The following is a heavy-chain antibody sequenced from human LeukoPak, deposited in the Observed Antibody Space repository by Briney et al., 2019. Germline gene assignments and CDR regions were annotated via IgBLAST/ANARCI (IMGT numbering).Heavy chain of an antibody. CDR2: IYTSGST. Sequence: SETLSLTCTVSGGSISSGSYYWSWIRQPAGKGLEWIGRIYTSGSTNYNPSLKSRVTISVDTSKNQFSLKLSSVTAADTAVYYCARVRATPSPAYSDYRGQGTLVTVSS. J-gene: IGHJ4*02. D-gene: IGHD5-12*01. CDR3: ARVRATPSPAYSDY. V-gene: IGHV4-61*02. CDR1: GGSISSGSYY.